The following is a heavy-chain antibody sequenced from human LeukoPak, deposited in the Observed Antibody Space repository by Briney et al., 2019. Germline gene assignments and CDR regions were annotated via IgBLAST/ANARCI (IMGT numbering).Heavy chain of an antibody. D-gene: IGHD1-26*01. J-gene: IGHJ4*02. CDR2: INPKDGST. CDR3: ARDGWELGDY. V-gene: IGHV1-46*01. Sequence: ASVKVSCKTSGDSFTTYYFHWVRQAPGQGLEWVATINPKDGSTDFAENFRGRVTLTRDTSTTTLYMDLHSLESADTAVYYCARDGWELGDYWGQGTLVTVSS. CDR1: GDSFTTYY.